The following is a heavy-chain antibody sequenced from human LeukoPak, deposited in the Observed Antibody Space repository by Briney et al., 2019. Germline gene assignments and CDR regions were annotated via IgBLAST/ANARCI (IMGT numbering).Heavy chain of an antibody. D-gene: IGHD5-24*01. J-gene: IGHJ3*02. CDR3: ANRRDGFDI. CDR1: GFTFSSYA. CDR2: ISGSGGNA. V-gene: IGHV3-23*01. Sequence: GGSLRPSCAASGFTFSSYAMSWVRQAPGKGLEWVSAISGSGGNAYYVDSVKGRFTISRDNSKNTLYLQMNSLRAEDTAVYYCANRRDGFDIWGQGTMVTVSS.